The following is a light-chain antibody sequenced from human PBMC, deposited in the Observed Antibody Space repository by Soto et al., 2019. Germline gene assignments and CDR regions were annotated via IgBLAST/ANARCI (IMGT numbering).Light chain of an antibody. Sequence: EIVMTQSPATLSESPGEGATLSCRASQSVGTKVAWYQHKTGQAPRLLIYGTSTRATGIPARFSGSRSGTEFTLTISSLQSEDCAVYYCQQYNDWPPEYTFGQGTKLEI. CDR2: GTS. J-gene: IGKJ2*01. CDR1: QSVGTK. CDR3: QQYNDWPPEYT. V-gene: IGKV3-15*01.